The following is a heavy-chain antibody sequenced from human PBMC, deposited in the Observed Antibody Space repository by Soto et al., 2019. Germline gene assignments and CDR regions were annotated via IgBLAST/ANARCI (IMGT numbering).Heavy chain of an antibody. CDR3: ARGEFWSGYYHYFDY. CDR1: GGTFSSYA. D-gene: IGHD3-3*01. J-gene: IGHJ4*02. CDR2: IIPIFGTA. V-gene: IGHV1-69*13. Sequence: GASVKVSCKASGGTFSSYAISWVRQAPGQGLEWMGGIIPIFGTANYAQKFQGRVTITADESTSTAYMELSSLRSEDTAVYYCARGEFWSGYYHYFDYWGQGTLVTVSS.